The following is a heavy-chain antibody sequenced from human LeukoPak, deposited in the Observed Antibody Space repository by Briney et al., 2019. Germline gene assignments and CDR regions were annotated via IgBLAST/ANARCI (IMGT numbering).Heavy chain of an antibody. Sequence: PGGSLRLSCVATGFTFSGYWMSWVRQAPGKGLEWVANIKQDGSEKYFVDSVKGRFTISRDNAKNSLYLQMNSLRAEDTALYHCARSGTFRLVVRAADAFDIWGQGTMVTVSS. CDR3: ARSGTFRLVVRAADAFDI. J-gene: IGHJ3*02. D-gene: IGHD2-2*01. CDR1: GFTFSGYW. V-gene: IGHV3-7*03. CDR2: IKQDGSEK.